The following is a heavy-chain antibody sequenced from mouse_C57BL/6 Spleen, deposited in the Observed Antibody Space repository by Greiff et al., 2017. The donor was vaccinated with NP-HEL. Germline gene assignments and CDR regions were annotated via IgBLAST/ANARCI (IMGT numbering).Heavy chain of an antibody. CDR1: GFTFSDYG. V-gene: IGHV5-17*01. CDR3: ARPYYYGSSPYWYFDV. J-gene: IGHJ1*03. D-gene: IGHD1-1*01. CDR2: ISSGSSTI. Sequence: EVQGVESGGGLVKPGGSLKLSCAASGFTFSDYGMHWVRQAPEKGLEWVAYISSGSSTIYYADTVKGRFTISRDNAKNTLFLQMTSLRSEDTAMYYCARPYYYGSSPYWYFDVWGTGTTVTVSS.